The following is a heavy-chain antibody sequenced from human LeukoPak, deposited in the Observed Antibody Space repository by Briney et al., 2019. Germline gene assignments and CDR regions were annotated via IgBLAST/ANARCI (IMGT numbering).Heavy chain of an antibody. D-gene: IGHD5-24*01. CDR3: AMKAVPRPRLHDAFDF. CDR2: ITTGSTYI. V-gene: IGHV3-21*04. Sequence: GGSLRLSCSASAFTFSDYTMIWVRQAPGKGLEWVSCITTGSTYIYYADSVKGRFTISRDNSKNTLYLQMNSLRADDTAVYHCAMKAVPRPRLHDAFDFWGQGTVVSVSS. CDR1: AFTFSDYT. J-gene: IGHJ3*01.